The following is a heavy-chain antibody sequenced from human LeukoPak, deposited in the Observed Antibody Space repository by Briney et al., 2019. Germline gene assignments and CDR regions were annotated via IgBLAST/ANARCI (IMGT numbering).Heavy chain of an antibody. CDR1: GYTFTRYD. V-gene: IGHV7-4-1*02. CDR2: INTNTEKP. Sequence: GASVTVSCKASGYTFTRYDMNWMRQAHGQGLEFLGWINTNTEKPSYAEDFTGRFVFSLDTSVTTAYLHINNLRADDSAIYYCATIVGATEALDSWGQGTLVTVSS. J-gene: IGHJ4*02. CDR3: ATIVGATEALDS. D-gene: IGHD1-26*01.